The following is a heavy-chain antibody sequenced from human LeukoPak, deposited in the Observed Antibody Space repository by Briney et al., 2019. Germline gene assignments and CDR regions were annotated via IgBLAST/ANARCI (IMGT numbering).Heavy chain of an antibody. CDR3: ARWRSYYYDSSGYCFDY. V-gene: IGHV1-18*01. CDR1: GYTFTNYG. CDR2: ISAYNGNT. D-gene: IGHD3-22*01. Sequence: ASVNVSFKASGYTFTNYGISWVRQAPGQGLEGMGWISAYNGNTNYAQKLQGRVTMTTDTSTSTAYMELRSLRSDDTAVYYCARWRSYYYDSSGYCFDYWGQGTLVTVSS. J-gene: IGHJ4*02.